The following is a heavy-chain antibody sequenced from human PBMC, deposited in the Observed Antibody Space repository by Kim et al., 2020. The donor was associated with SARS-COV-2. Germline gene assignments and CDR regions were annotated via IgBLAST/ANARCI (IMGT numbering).Heavy chain of an antibody. Sequence: GGSLRLSCAASGFTFDDYTMHWVRQAPGKGLEWVSLISWDGGSTYYADSVKGRFTISRDNSKNSLYLQMNSLRTEDTALYYCAKDIGGSYEFLMGYYYYGMDVWGQGTTVTVSS. J-gene: IGHJ6*02. CDR2: ISWDGGST. CDR1: GFTFDDYT. CDR3: AKDIGGSYEFLMGYYYYGMDV. D-gene: IGHD1-26*01. V-gene: IGHV3-43*01.